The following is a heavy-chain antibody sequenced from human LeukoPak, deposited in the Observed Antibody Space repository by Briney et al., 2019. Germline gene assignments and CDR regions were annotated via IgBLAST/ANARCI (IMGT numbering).Heavy chain of an antibody. J-gene: IGHJ3*02. CDR3: ARDSSPPDAFDI. CDR1: GFIFSSYG. Sequence: GRSLRLSCVASGFIFSSYGMHWVRQAPGKGLEWVAVLSYDGSNRSYVDSVKGRFTISRDNSKNTLYLQMNSLRAEDTAVYYCARDSSPPDAFDIWGQGTMVTVSS. V-gene: IGHV3-30*03. D-gene: IGHD6-6*01. CDR2: LSYDGSNR.